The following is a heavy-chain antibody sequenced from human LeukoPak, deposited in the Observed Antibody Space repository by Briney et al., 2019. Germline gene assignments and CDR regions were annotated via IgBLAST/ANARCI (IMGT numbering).Heavy chain of an antibody. Sequence: GASVKVSCKASGYTFTGYYMHWVRQAPGRGLEWMGWINPNSGGTNYAQKFQGRVTMTRDTSISTAYMELSRLRSDDAAVYYCAREAYCSSTSCYQRDYYYYGMDVWGQGTTVTVSS. D-gene: IGHD2-2*01. V-gene: IGHV1-2*02. CDR2: INPNSGGT. CDR3: AREAYCSSTSCYQRDYYYYGMDV. J-gene: IGHJ6*02. CDR1: GYTFTGYY.